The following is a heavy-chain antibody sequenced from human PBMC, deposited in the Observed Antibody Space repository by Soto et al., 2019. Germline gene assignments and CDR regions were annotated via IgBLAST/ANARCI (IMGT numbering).Heavy chain of an antibody. CDR3: ASARGRDGPQWVAFDI. CDR1: GFTFSSYG. J-gene: IGHJ3*02. Sequence: QVQLVESGGGVVQPGRSLRLSCEASGFTFSSYGMHWVRQAPGKGLEWVAVIWYDGSNKYYADSVKGRFTISRDNSKNTLYLQMNRLRAEDKGVYYWASARGRDGPQWVAFDIWGQGTMVTVSS. D-gene: IGHD3-10*01. V-gene: IGHV3-33*01. CDR2: IWYDGSNK.